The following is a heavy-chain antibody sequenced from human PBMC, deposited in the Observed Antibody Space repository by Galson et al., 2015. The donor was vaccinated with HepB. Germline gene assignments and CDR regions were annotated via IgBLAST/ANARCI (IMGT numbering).Heavy chain of an antibody. CDR2: ISSSSSYT. D-gene: IGHD2-2*01. CDR3: ARGGYCSRTSCYGLADY. V-gene: IGHV3-11*06. CDR1: GFTFSDYY. J-gene: IGHJ4*02. Sequence: SLRLSCAASGFTFSDYYMSWIRQAPGKGLEWVSYISSSSSYTNYADSVKGRFTISRDNAKNSLYLQMNSLGAEDTAVYYCARGGYCSRTSCYGLADYWGQGTLVTVSS.